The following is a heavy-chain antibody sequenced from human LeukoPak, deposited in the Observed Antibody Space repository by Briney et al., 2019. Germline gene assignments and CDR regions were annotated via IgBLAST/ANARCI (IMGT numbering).Heavy chain of an antibody. V-gene: IGHV4-39*01. Sequence: SETLSLTCTVSGGSVSSSSHYWNWIRQPPGKGLEWIGSIYYSGSTNYNPSLQSRVTISVDTSKNQFSLRLSFVTAADTAMYYCARRDCSGGSYYFQPWGQGTLVTVSS. CDR2: IYYSGST. D-gene: IGHD2-15*01. CDR1: GGSVSSSSHY. CDR3: ARRDCSGGSYYFQP. J-gene: IGHJ1*01.